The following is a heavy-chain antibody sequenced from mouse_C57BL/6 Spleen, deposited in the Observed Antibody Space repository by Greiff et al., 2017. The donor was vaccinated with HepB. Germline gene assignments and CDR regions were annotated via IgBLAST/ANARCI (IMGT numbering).Heavy chain of an antibody. CDR1: GYTFTSYW. CDR3: AYDSFYYFDY. CDR2: INPSSGYT. D-gene: IGHD3-2*01. J-gene: IGHJ2*01. Sequence: LQESGAELAKPGASVKLSCKASGYTFTSYWMHWVKQRPGQGLEWIGYINPSSGYTKYNQKFKDKATLTADTSSSTAYMQLSSLAYEVSAVYCCAYDSFYYFDYWGQGTTLTVSS. V-gene: IGHV1-7*01.